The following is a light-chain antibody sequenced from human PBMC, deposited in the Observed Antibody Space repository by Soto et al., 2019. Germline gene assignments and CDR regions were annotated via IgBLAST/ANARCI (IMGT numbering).Light chain of an antibody. Sequence: DIHMTQSPSTLSASVGDGVAITCRASQSISNWLAWYQQKPGKAPKLLIFDASTLESGVPSRFSGSGSGTEFTLTISGLQPDDFATYYCQQYNNYCTFGQGTKLA. CDR3: QQYNNYCT. CDR2: DAS. V-gene: IGKV1-5*01. CDR1: QSISNW. J-gene: IGKJ2*01.